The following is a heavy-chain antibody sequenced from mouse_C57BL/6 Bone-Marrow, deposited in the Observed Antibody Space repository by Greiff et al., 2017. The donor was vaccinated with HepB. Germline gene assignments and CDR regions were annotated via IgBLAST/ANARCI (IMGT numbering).Heavy chain of an antibody. Sequence: EVQLVESGAELVKPGASVKLSCTASGFNIKDYYMHWVKQRTEQGLEWIGRIDPEDGETKYAPKFQGKATLTADTSSNTAYLQLSSLTSEDTAVYYWARRDGSSYWYFDVWGTGTTVTVSS. J-gene: IGHJ1*03. CDR2: IDPEDGET. V-gene: IGHV14-2*01. CDR1: GFNIKDYY. D-gene: IGHD1-1*01. CDR3: ARRDGSSYWYFDV.